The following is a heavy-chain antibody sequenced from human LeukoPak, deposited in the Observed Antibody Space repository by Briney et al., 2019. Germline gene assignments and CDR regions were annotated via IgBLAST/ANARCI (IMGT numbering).Heavy chain of an antibody. CDR3: ASGVHSSSSYYYYYMDV. J-gene: IGHJ6*03. D-gene: IGHD6-6*01. Sequence: ASVKVSCKASGGTLSSYAISWVRQAPGQGLEWKGGIIPIFGTANYAQKFQGRVTITTDESTSTAYMELSSLRSEDTAVYYCASGVHSSSSYYYYYMDVWGKGTTVTVSS. CDR1: GGTLSSYA. V-gene: IGHV1-69*05. CDR2: IIPIFGTA.